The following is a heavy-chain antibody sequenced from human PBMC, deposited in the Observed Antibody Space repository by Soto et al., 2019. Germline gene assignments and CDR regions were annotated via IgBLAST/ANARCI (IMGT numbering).Heavy chain of an antibody. D-gene: IGHD2-21*02. CDR2: IIPIFGTA. V-gene: IGHV1-69*13. CDR1: GGTFSSYA. J-gene: IGHJ6*02. Sequence: SVKVSCKSSGGTFSSYAISWVRQAPGQGLEWMGGIIPIFGTANYAQKFQGRVTITADESTSTAYMELSSLRSEDTAVYYCAVTDGPFYYYYGMDVWGQGTTVTVSS. CDR3: AVTDGPFYYYYGMDV.